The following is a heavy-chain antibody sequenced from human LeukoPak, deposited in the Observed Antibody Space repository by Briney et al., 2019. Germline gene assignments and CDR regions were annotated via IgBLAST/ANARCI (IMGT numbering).Heavy chain of an antibody. CDR1: GGSFSDYY. CDR2: INHSGST. CDR3: ARGPRYYYDSSGRIDY. V-gene: IGHV4-34*01. J-gene: IGHJ4*02. D-gene: IGHD3-22*01. Sequence: SETLSLTCAVYGGSFSDYYWSWIRQPPGKGLEWIGEINHSGSTNYNPSLKSRVTISVDTSKSQFSLNLYSVTAADTAVYYCARGPRYYYDSSGRIDYWGQRTLVTVSS.